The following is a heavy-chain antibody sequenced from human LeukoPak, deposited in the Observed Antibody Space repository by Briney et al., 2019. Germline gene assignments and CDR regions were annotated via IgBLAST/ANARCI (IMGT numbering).Heavy chain of an antibody. V-gene: IGHV3-23*01. CDR3: AKDATASPYFHWFDN. CDR2: ISSGDRT. J-gene: IGHJ4*02. CDR1: GFTFSSYA. D-gene: IGHD3-9*01. Sequence: GGSLRLSCAASGFTFSSYAMNWVRQAPGKGLEWVAGISSGDRTFHAESVKGRFTISRDKSKDTLYLQMNSLRADDTAVYYCAKDATASPYFHWFDNWGQGTQVIVSS.